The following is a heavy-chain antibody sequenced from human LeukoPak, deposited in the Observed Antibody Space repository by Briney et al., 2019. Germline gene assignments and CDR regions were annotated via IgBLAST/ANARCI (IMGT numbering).Heavy chain of an antibody. D-gene: IGHD6-13*01. J-gene: IGHJ3*02. CDR3: ARDRGSSWPYDAFDI. V-gene: IGHV3-30*04. CDR1: GFTFSTYT. Sequence: GGSLRLSCVASGFTFSTYTMHWVRQPPGRGLEWVAVVSYDGSSKYYADSVKGRFTISRDNAKNSLYLQMNSLRAEDTAVYYCARDRGSSWPYDAFDIWGQGTMVTVSS. CDR2: VSYDGSSK.